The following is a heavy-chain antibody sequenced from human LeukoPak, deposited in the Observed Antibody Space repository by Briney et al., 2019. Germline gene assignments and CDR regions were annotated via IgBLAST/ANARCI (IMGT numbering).Heavy chain of an antibody. D-gene: IGHD3-22*01. CDR2: IYYSGST. CDR1: GGSISNSSYY. CDR3: ARYYYYDTSGYYPRSFFDY. J-gene: IGHJ4*02. V-gene: IGHV4-39*01. Sequence: SETLSLTCTVSGGSISNSSYYWGWTRQPPGKGLEWIGSIYYSGSTYYNPSLKSRVTISVDTSKNQFSLKLISVTAADTAVYYCARYYYYDTSGYYPRSFFDYWGQGTLVTVSS.